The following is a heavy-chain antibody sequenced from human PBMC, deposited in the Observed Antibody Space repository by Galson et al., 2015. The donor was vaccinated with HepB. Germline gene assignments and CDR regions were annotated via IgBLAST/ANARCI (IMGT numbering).Heavy chain of an antibody. V-gene: IGHV3-15*01. CDR3: TTAGGITMIPSSDY. D-gene: IGHD3-22*01. J-gene: IGHJ4*02. CDR2: IKSKTDGGTT. Sequence: SLRLSCAASGFTFSNAWMSWVRQAPGKGLEWVGRIKSKTDGGTTDYAAPVKGRFTISRDDSKNTLYLQMNSLKTEDTAVYYCTTAGGITMIPSSDYWGQGTLVTVSS. CDR1: GFTFSNAW.